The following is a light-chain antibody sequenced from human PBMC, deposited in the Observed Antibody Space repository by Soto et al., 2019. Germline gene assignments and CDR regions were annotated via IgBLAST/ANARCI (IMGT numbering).Light chain of an antibody. CDR2: DVS. J-gene: IGLJ1*01. Sequence: QSALAQPASVSGSPGQSITISSTGTSSDVGDYNYVSWYQQHPGKAPKLMIYDVSHRPSEVSNRFSGSKSGNTASLTISGLQAEDEADYYYSSYTGSSTLLFGTGTKLTVL. CDR3: SSYTGSSTLL. CDR1: SSDVGDYNY. V-gene: IGLV2-14*03.